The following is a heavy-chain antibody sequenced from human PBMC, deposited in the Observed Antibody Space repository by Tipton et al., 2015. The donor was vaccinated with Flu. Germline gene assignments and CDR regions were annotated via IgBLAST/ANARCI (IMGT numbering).Heavy chain of an antibody. V-gene: IGHV4-4*07. CDR3: AGDYLLGDLSFFDN. Sequence: GLVKPSETLSLTCNVFGASITESDWSGVRQAAGKGLEWIGRIHVSGRTNYNPSLKGRVTMSVDTSKNQFSLKLSTVAVADTAVYYCAGDYLLGDLSFFDNWGQGTLVTVSS. CDR1: GASITESD. D-gene: IGHD3-16*02. CDR2: IHVSGRT. J-gene: IGHJ4*02.